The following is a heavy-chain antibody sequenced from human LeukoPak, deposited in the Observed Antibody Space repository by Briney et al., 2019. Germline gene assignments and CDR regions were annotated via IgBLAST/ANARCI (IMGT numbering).Heavy chain of an antibody. D-gene: IGHD6-19*01. V-gene: IGHV4-61*01. CDR3: ARVLIAVSAFDY. CDR2: IYYGGST. CDR1: GGPVTSGTYY. J-gene: IGHJ4*02. Sequence: SETLSLTCSVSGGPVTSGTYYWTWIRQPPGKGLEWIGYIYYGGSTNYNPSLENRVTISVDTSKNQFSLMLTSVTAADTGVYFCARVLIAVSAFDYWGRGVLATVSS.